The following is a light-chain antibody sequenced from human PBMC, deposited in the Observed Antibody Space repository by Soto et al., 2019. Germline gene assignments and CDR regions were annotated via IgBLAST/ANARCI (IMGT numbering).Light chain of an antibody. Sequence: EIVLTQSPGTLSLSPGERATLSCRASQSVTSSYLAWYQQKPGQAPRLIIYGASTRATGIPDRFRGSGSGTDFTLTISRLEPEDFAVYFCQQYSSSSSTFGQGTKVDSK. CDR2: GAS. V-gene: IGKV3-20*01. CDR3: QQYSSSSST. J-gene: IGKJ1*01. CDR1: QSVTSSY.